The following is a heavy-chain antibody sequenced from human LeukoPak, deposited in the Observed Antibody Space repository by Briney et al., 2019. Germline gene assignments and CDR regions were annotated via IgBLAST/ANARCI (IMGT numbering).Heavy chain of an antibody. V-gene: IGHV1-18*01. Sequence: ASVTVSCTASGYTFTSYGISWVRQAPGQGLEWMGWISAYNGNTNYAQKLQGRVTMTTDTSTSTAYMELRSLRSDDTAVYYCARPYSSGWKDAFDIWGQGTMVTVSS. CDR1: GYTFTSYG. CDR3: ARPYSSGWKDAFDI. D-gene: IGHD6-19*01. J-gene: IGHJ3*02. CDR2: ISAYNGNT.